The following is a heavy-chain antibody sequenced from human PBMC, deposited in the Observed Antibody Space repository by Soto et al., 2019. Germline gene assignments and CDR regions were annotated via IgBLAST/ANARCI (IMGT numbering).Heavy chain of an antibody. CDR2: INPSSGGT. V-gene: IGHV1-46*01. CDR3: ARVGILDSLGYFYGMDV. D-gene: IGHD3-3*01. Sequence: ASVKVSCKASGYTFSTYYIHWVRQAPGQGLEWMGVINPSSGGTTSSEKFQGRLAMTRETSTTTVYMELSGLRSEDTAVYFCARVGILDSLGYFYGMDVWGQGTTVTVSS. J-gene: IGHJ6*02. CDR1: GYTFSTYY.